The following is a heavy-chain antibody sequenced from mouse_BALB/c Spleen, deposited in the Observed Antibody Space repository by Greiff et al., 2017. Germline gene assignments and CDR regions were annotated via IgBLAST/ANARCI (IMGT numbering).Heavy chain of an antibody. CDR1: GYSITSGYY. CDR2: ISYDGSN. CDR3: ARGDYGNFLFDY. Sequence: EVQRVESGPGLVKPSQSLSLTCSVTGYSITSGYYWNWIRQFPGNKLEWMGYISYDGSNNYNPSLKNRISITRDTSKNQFFLKLNSVTTEDTATYYCARGDYGNFLFDYWGQGTTLTVSS. D-gene: IGHD2-1*01. J-gene: IGHJ2*01. V-gene: IGHV3-6*02.